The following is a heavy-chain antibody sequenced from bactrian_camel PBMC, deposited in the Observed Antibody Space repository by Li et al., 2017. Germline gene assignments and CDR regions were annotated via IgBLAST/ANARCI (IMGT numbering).Heavy chain of an antibody. V-gene: IGHV3S53*01. CDR3: AYGLRGFLKHTAGTFSGSFEF. D-gene: IGHD3*01. J-gene: IGHJ4*01. Sequence: QVQLVESGGGSVQAGESLRLSCATSGETFKLNCMGWFRQAPGKEREGVATISNDGNTRSADSVKGRFTISKDNAKNTLYLTMNSLKPEDSATYFCAYGLRGFLKHTAGTFSGSFEFWGQGTQVTVS. CDR2: ISNDGNT. CDR1: GETFKLNC.